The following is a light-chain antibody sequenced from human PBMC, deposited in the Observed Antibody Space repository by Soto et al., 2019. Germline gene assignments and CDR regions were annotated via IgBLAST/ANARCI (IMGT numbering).Light chain of an antibody. V-gene: IGKV3-20*01. CDR3: QQYGSSP. CDR2: ATS. J-gene: IGKJ4*01. Sequence: EIVLTQSPGTLSLSPGERATLSCRASQSFTSSYLAWYQKKPGQAPRLLIYATSRRATGVPDRFSGSGSGTDFTLTISRLEPEDFAVYYCQQYGSSPFGGGTKVEIK. CDR1: QSFTSSY.